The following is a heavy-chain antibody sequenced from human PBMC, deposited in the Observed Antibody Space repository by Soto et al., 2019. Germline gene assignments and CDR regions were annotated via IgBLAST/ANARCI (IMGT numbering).Heavy chain of an antibody. CDR1: GFTFASYA. CDR2: ISGSYGIT. CDR3: AKSRRFGNFYYYYGLDV. J-gene: IGHJ6*02. Sequence: GSLRLSCAASGFTFASYAMSWVRQAPGKGLEWVSVISGSYGITYYADSVKGRFTISRDNSKNILYLQMNSLRAEDTAVYYCAKSRRFGNFYYYYGLDVWGQGATVTVSS. D-gene: IGHD3-10*01. V-gene: IGHV3-23*01.